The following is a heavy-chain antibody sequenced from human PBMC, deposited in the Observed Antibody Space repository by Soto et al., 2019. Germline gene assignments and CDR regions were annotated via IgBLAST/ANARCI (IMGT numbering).Heavy chain of an antibody. CDR2: ISSSSSYT. CDR3: ARANDFWSGYTQYYFDY. J-gene: IGHJ4*02. D-gene: IGHD3-3*01. V-gene: IGHV3-11*06. Sequence: QVQLVESGGGLVKPGGSLRLSCAASGFTFSDYYMSWIRQAPGTGLEWVSYISSSSSYTNHADPVKGRFTISRDKAKNSLYLQMNSLRDADTAVYYCARANDFWSGYTQYYFDYWGQGTLVTVSS. CDR1: GFTFSDYY.